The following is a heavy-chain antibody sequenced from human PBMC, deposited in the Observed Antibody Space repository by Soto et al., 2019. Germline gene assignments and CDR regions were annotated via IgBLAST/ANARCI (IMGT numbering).Heavy chain of an antibody. CDR3: ARLLRYFDGSGALQWFDP. CDR1: SGSISSSNW. J-gene: IGHJ5*02. D-gene: IGHD3-9*01. CDR2: IYYSGST. V-gene: IGHV4-4*02. Sequence: PSETLSLTCAVSSGSISSSNWWSWVRQPPGKGLEWIGSIYYSGSTYYNPSLKSRVTISVDTSKNQFSLKLSSVTAADTAVYYCARLLRYFDGSGALQWFDPWGQGNLVTVSS.